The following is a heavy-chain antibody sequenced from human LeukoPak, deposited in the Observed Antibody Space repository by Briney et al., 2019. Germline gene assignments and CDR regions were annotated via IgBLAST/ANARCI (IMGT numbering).Heavy chain of an antibody. J-gene: IGHJ4*02. V-gene: IGHV1-18*01. Sequence: ASLKVSCKTSGYTFSSYGISWLRQAPGQGLEWMGWISAYKGDTDYAQKFQGRLTVTRDTSTSTAYMELRSLRSDDTAVYYCARSYYYDSSGYYYFDYWGQGTLVTVSS. D-gene: IGHD3-22*01. CDR1: GYTFSSYG. CDR3: ARSYYYDSSGYYYFDY. CDR2: ISAYKGDT.